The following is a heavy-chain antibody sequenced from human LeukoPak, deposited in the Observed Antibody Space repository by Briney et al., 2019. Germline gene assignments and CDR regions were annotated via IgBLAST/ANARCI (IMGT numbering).Heavy chain of an antibody. Sequence: SGESLRLSCAASGFTFSSSAKHWVRQAPGKGLEWVAVISYDGSNKYYADSVKGRFTISRDNSKNTLYLQMNSLRAEDTAVYSCASSFSVPDSEGAFDIWGQGTMVTVSS. CDR2: ISYDGSNK. V-gene: IGHV3-30*01. CDR3: ASSFSVPDSEGAFDI. D-gene: IGHD2-21*02. CDR1: GFTFSSSA. J-gene: IGHJ3*02.